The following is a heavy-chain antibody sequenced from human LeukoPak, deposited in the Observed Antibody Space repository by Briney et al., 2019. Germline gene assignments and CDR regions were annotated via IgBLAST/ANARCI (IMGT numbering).Heavy chain of an antibody. CDR3: AREYCGGGSCYQSTHYYMDV. J-gene: IGHJ6*03. CDR1: GYSFTSYW. Sequence: GESLKISCKGSGYSFTSYWIGWVRQMPGKGLEWMGIIYPGDSDTRYSPSFQGQVTISADKSISTAYLQWSSLKASDTAMYYCAREYCGGGSCYQSTHYYMDVWGKGTTVTVSS. V-gene: IGHV5-51*01. D-gene: IGHD2-15*01. CDR2: IYPGDSDT.